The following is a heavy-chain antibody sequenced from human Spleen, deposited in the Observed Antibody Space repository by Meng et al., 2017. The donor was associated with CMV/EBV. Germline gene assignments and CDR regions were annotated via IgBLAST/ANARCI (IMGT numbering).Heavy chain of an antibody. CDR1: GFDFINYA. CDR2: TSFDGINT. CDR3: ARVWGYSSSYYYYYAMDV. V-gene: IGHV3-30-3*01. J-gene: IGHJ6*02. D-gene: IGHD6-13*01. Sequence: GGSLRLSCTASGFDFINYAMHWVRLAPGKGLEWVGVTSFDGINTFYADSVKGRFTISRENYKSTLYLQMNSLRAEDTAVYYCARVWGYSSSYYYYYAMDVWGQGTTVTVSS.